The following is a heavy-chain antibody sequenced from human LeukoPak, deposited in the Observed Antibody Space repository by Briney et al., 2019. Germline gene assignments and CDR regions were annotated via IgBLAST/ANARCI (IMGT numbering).Heavy chain of an antibody. CDR2: ISSSSSTI. Sequence: GGSLRLSCAASGFNFNTAWMSWVRQAPGKGLEWVSYISSSSSTIYYADSVKGRFTISRDNAKNSLYLRMNSLRAEDTAVYYCAREVWYFDYWGQGTLVTVSS. CDR1: GFNFNTAW. CDR3: AREVWYFDY. J-gene: IGHJ4*02. V-gene: IGHV3-48*01. D-gene: IGHD3-16*01.